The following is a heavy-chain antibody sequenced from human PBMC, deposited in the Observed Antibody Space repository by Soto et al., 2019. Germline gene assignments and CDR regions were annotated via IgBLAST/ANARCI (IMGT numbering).Heavy chain of an antibody. J-gene: IGHJ4*02. CDR2: ISGSGGST. V-gene: IGHV3-23*01. CDR3: AKERAIPKAFDY. Sequence: VRQAPGKGLEWVSAISGSGGSTYYADSVKGRFTISRDNSKNTLYLQMNSLRAEDTAVYYCAKERAIPKAFDYWGQGTLVTVSS.